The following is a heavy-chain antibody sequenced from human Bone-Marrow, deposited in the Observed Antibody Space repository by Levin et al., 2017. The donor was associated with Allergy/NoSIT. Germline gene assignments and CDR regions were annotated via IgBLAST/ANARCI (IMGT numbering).Heavy chain of an antibody. CDR1: DGPINTFY. D-gene: IGHD5-18*01. V-gene: IGHV4-59*01. Sequence: PSETLSLTCTVSDGPINTFYWSWIRQPLGKGLEWIGHISDSGSTKYNPSLRSRVAISIDTSKNQFSLRLRSVTAADTAVYYCARAQYIHTSATRYYFDYWGQGTLASVSS. CDR2: ISDSGST. J-gene: IGHJ4*02. CDR3: ARAQYIHTSATRYYFDY.